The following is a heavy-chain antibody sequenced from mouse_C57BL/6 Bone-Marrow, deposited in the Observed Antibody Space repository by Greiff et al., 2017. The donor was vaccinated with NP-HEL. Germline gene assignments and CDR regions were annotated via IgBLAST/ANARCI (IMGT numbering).Heavy chain of an antibody. D-gene: IGHD1-1*01. CDR1: GFNIKDYY. CDR3: ASSITTVVATYFDV. J-gene: IGHJ1*03. Sequence: VQLQQSGAELVKPGASVKLSCTASGFNIKDYYMHWVKQRTEQGLEWIGRIDPEAGETKYAPKFQGKATITADTSSNTAYLQLSSLTSEDTAVYYCASSITTVVATYFDVWGTGTTVTVSS. V-gene: IGHV14-2*01. CDR2: IDPEAGET.